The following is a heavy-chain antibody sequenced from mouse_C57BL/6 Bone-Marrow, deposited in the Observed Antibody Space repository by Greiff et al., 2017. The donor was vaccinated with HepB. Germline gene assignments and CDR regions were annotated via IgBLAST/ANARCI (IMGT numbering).Heavy chain of an antibody. CDR3: AKQGGYYYAMNY. J-gene: IGHJ4*01. V-gene: IGHV2-3*01. CDR2: IWGDGST. Sequence: VMLVESGPGLVAPSQSLSITCTASGFSFTSYGVSWVRQPPGKGLEWLGVIWGDGSTNYHSTPISRLSTSKDNSKSQVFLKLNSLQTDDTATYYCAKQGGYYYAMNYWGQGTSVTVSS. CDR1: GFSFTSYG.